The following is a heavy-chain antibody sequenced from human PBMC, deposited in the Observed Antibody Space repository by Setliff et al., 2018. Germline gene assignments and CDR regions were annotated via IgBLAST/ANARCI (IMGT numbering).Heavy chain of an antibody. CDR3: TTDPYDILTRYY. Sequence: GSLRLSCAASGFTFSSYAITWVRQAPGKGLEWVGRIKSKTDGGTTDYAAPVKGRFTIARDDSKNTLYLQMNSLKTEDTAVYYCTTDPYDILTRYYWGQGTLVTVSS. CDR2: IKSKTDGGTT. CDR1: GFTFSSYA. D-gene: IGHD3-9*01. V-gene: IGHV3-15*01. J-gene: IGHJ4*02.